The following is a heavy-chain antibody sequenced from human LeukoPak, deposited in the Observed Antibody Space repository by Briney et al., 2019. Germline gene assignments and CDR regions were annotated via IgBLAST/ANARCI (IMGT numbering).Heavy chain of an antibody. CDR2: IRSNRKSI. J-gene: IGHJ4*02. V-gene: IGHV3-48*01. CDR1: GFIFSNYG. D-gene: IGHD6-6*01. Sequence: PGGSLRLSCTASGFIFSNYGMNWVRQAPGKGLEWVAYIRSNRKSIDYADSVKGRFTISRDNAQNSLFLQMNSLRAEDTAVYYCARGGAARPDYWGQGTMVTVSS. CDR3: ARGGAARPDY.